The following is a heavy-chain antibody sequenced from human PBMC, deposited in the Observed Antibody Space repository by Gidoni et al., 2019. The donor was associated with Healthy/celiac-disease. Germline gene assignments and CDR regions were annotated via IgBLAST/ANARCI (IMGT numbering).Heavy chain of an antibody. CDR3: ARERGAYCSSTSCYNHGSFDP. V-gene: IGHV3-74*01. CDR1: GFTFSSYW. Sequence: EVQLVESGGGLVQPGGSLRLSCAASGFTFSSYWMHWVRQAPGKGLVWVSRINSDGSSTSYADSVKGRFTISRDNAKNTLYLQMNSLRAEDTAVYYCARERGAYCSSTSCYNHGSFDPWGQGTLVTVSS. J-gene: IGHJ5*02. D-gene: IGHD2-2*02. CDR2: INSDGSST.